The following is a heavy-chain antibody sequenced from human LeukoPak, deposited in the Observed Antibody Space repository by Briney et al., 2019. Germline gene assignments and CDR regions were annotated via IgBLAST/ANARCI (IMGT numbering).Heavy chain of an antibody. CDR1: GYTFTSYG. Sequence: ASVKVSCKASGYTFTSYGISWVRQAPGQGLEWMGWISAYNGNTNYAQKLQGRVTMTTDTSTSTAYMELRSLRSDDTAVYYCARELYYYDSSGFLDVRGKGTTVTVSS. CDR2: ISAYNGNT. D-gene: IGHD3-22*01. CDR3: ARELYYYDSSGFLDV. V-gene: IGHV1-18*01. J-gene: IGHJ6*04.